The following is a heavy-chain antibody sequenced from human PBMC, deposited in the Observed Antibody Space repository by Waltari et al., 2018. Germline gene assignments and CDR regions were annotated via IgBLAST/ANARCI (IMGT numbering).Heavy chain of an antibody. Sequence: QVQLQESGPGLVKPSETLSLTCTVSGGSISSYYWSWIRQPPGNGLEWIGYIYYIGSTTYTPSPKSRVTRAVDTSKNQFSLKLSSVTAADTAGYYCARGRHDYGDSLDAFDIWGQGTMVTVSS. CDR1: GGSISSYY. CDR2: IYYIGST. D-gene: IGHD4-17*01. V-gene: IGHV4-59*01. CDR3: ARGRHDYGDSLDAFDI. J-gene: IGHJ3*02.